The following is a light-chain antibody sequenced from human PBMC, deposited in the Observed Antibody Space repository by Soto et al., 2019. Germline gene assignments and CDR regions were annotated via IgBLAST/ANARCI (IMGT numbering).Light chain of an antibody. CDR2: EVA. CDR3: SAYTVSRTYV. J-gene: IGLJ1*01. V-gene: IGLV2-14*01. Sequence: QSALTQPASVSGSPGQSITISCTGTNSDIGFYNYVSWYQQHPGEAPKLIIYEVAKRPSGVSSRFSGSKSGNTASLTISGLQGEDEADYYCSAYTVSRTYVFGTGTKVTVL. CDR1: NSDIGFYNY.